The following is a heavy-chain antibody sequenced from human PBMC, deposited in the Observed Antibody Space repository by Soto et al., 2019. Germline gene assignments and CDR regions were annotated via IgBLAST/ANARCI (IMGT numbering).Heavy chain of an antibody. J-gene: IGHJ4*02. Sequence: DPLSLSYADSGYSIRTAHSWGWVRQDLGNGLVWIASIYHSGSTYYNPSLKSRVTISVDTSKNQFSLKLSSVTAADTAVYYCARTSSIWGYCSSTSCPSIFDYWGQGTLVTVSS. CDR3: ARTSSIWGYCSSTSCPSIFDY. V-gene: IGHV4-38-2*01. CDR1: GYSIRTAHS. D-gene: IGHD2-2*01. CDR2: IYHSGST.